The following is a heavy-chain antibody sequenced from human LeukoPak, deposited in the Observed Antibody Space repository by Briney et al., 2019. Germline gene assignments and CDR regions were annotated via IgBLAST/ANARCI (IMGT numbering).Heavy chain of an antibody. CDR1: GFTLSSYA. CDR2: ISGSGGST. Sequence: GGSLRLSCAASGFTLSSYAMSWVRQAPGKGLEWVSAISGSGGSTYYADSVKGRFTISRDNSKNTLYLQMNSLRAEDTAVYYCAKGIWGDTYFDYWGQGTLVTVSS. V-gene: IGHV3-23*01. D-gene: IGHD7-27*01. CDR3: AKGIWGDTYFDY. J-gene: IGHJ4*02.